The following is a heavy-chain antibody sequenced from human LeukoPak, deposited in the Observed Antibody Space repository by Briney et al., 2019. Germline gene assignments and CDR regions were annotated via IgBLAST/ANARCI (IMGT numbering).Heavy chain of an antibody. CDR2: IGSSSSYI. CDR3: ARDLGYYYDSSGYWD. J-gene: IGHJ4*02. Sequence: GGSLRLSCAASGFTFSSYSMNWVRQAPGKGLEWVSSIGSSSSYIYYADSVKGRFTISRDNAKNSLYLQMNSLRAEDTAVYYCARDLGYYYDSSGYWDWGQGTLVTVSS. D-gene: IGHD3-22*01. V-gene: IGHV3-21*01. CDR1: GFTFSSYS.